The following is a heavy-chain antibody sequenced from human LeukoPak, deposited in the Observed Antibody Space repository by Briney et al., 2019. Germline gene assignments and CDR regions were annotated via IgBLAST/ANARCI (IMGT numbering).Heavy chain of an antibody. CDR1: GFTFSSYA. J-gene: IGHJ4*02. D-gene: IGHD3-10*01. V-gene: IGHV3-30-3*01. CDR2: ISYDGSNK. Sequence: GGSLRLSCAASGFTFSSYAMHWVRQAPGKGLEWVAVISYDGSNKYSADSVKGRFTISRDNSKSTLYLQMNSLRTEDTAVYYCAREVRGAITVFDYWGQGTLVTVSS. CDR3: AREVRGAITVFDY.